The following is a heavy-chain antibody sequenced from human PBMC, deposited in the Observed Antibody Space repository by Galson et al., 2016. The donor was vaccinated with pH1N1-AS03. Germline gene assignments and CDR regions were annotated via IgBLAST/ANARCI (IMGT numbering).Heavy chain of an antibody. J-gene: IGHJ4*02. V-gene: IGHV1-8*01. D-gene: IGHD5-18*01. CDR1: GYTFTSND. Sequence: SVKVSCKASGYTFTSNDITWVRQATGQGLEWMGWMNPNSGNTGYAQKFQGRVTMTMNTSISTAYMELSSLRSEETAWYYCERGYSGYSYGVWSYYFGYWCQGTLVTVSS. CDR3: ERGYSGYSYGVWSYYFGY. CDR2: MNPNSGNT.